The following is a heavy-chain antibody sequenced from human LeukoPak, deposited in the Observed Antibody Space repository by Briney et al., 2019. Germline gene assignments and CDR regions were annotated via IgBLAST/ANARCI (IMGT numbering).Heavy chain of an antibody. D-gene: IGHD3-10*01. Sequence: RSSETLSLTCTVSGGSISSSGYYWSWIRQHPGKGLEWIGYMYYSGSTYYNPSLKSRVTISTDTSRKQFSLKLSSVTAADTAVYYCARGNRVVRGPNYFDYWGQGTLVTVSS. V-gene: IGHV4-61*08. CDR1: GGSISSSGYY. CDR2: MYYSGST. J-gene: IGHJ4*02. CDR3: ARGNRVVRGPNYFDY.